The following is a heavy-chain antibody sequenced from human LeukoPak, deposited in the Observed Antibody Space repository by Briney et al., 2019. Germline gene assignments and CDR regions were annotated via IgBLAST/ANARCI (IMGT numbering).Heavy chain of an antibody. CDR2: INQSGTT. CDR1: GESFSAYV. V-gene: IGHV4-34*01. D-gene: IGHD1-1*01. J-gene: IGHJ4*02. Sequence: SETLSLTCVVYGESFSAYVWSWIRQSPGKGLQWIGEINQSGTTNYNPSLKSRVTISADTSKNQVSLNVTSVTAADTAVYYCARGDNWNDGYFDYWGQGTLVTVSS. CDR3: ARGDNWNDGYFDY.